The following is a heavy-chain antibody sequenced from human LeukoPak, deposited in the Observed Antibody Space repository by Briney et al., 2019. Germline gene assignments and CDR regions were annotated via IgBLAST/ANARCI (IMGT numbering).Heavy chain of an antibody. CDR1: GFTFTDYL. D-gene: IGHD3-10*01. V-gene: IGHV3-7*01. Sequence: GGSLRLSCAASGFTFTDYLMTWVRQAPGRGLEWVADIKADGSEKYYVDSVKGRFTISRDNAKNSLYLQMNSLRAEDTAVYYCARMRVTMVRGVNNDHYYMEVLGKGTTVTVSS. J-gene: IGHJ6*03. CDR2: IKADGSEK. CDR3: ARMRVTMVRGVNNDHYYMEV.